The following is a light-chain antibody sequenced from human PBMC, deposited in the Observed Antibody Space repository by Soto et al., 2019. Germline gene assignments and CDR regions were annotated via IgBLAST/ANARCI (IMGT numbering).Light chain of an antibody. CDR2: ENN. Sequence: QSALTHPPSVSTAPGHKVSISCSKSSSNTENNYVSWYQQLPGTAPKLLIYENNKRPSGIPDRFSGSKSGTSATLVITGLQTADEADYYCATWHSSLSIGVFGTG. J-gene: IGLJ1*01. V-gene: IGLV1-51*02. CDR1: SSNTENNY. CDR3: ATWHSSLSIGV.